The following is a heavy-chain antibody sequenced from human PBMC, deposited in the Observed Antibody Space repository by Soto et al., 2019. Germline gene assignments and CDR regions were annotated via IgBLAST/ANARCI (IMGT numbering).Heavy chain of an antibody. CDR2: INPNSGDT. D-gene: IGHD3-10*01. CDR1: GYTFTSYE. V-gene: IGHV1-8*01. CDR3: ARGELLWFGELLR. J-gene: IGHJ4*02. Sequence: QVQLVQSGAEVKKPGASLKVSCKASGYTFTSYEINWVRQATGQGLEWMGWINPNSGDTGYAQKFQGRVTMTRNTSISTAYMELSSLRSEDTAVYYCARGELLWFGELLRWGQGTLVTVSS.